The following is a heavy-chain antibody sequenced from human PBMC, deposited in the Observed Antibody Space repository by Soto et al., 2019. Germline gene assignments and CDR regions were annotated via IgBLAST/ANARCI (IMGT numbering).Heavy chain of an antibody. CDR3: ARDPVVVVAATPNYYYGMDF. V-gene: IGHV1-69*01. J-gene: IGHJ6*02. Sequence: QVQLVQSGAEVKKPGSSVKVSCKASGGTFSSYAISWVRQAPGQGLEWMGGIIPIFGTANYAQKFQGRVTITADESTITAYMELSSLRSEDTAVYYCARDPVVVVAATPNYYYGMDFWGQGTTVTVSS. D-gene: IGHD2-15*01. CDR2: IIPIFGTA. CDR1: GGTFSSYA.